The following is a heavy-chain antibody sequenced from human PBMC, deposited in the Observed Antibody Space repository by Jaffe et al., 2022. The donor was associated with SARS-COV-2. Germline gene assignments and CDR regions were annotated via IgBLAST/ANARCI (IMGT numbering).Heavy chain of an antibody. J-gene: IGHJ6*02. CDR3: VRDGSRDRDYYNGMDV. CDR1: GFTVSRNY. D-gene: IGHD2-2*01. Sequence: EMQLVESGGGLIQPGGSLRLSCAASGFTVSRNYMSWVRQVPGKGLEWVSIIYSAGNTYYADSVKGRFTISRDNSKNTLYLQMNSLRAEDTAIYYCVRDGSRDRDYYNGMDVWGQGTTVTVSS. CDR2: IYSAGNT. V-gene: IGHV3-53*01.